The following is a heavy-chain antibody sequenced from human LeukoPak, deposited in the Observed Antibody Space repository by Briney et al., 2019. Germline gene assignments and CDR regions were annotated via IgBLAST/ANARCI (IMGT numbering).Heavy chain of an antibody. CDR1: GFTFSSYS. J-gene: IGHJ4*02. D-gene: IGHD4-23*01. Sequence: GGSLRLSCAASGFTFSSYSMNWVRQAPGKGLEWVSSISSSSYIYYADSVKGRFTISRDNAKNSLYLQMNSLRAEDTAVYYCARGRLVVVTPYYFDYWGQGTLVTVSS. CDR2: ISSSSYI. CDR3: ARGRLVVVTPYYFDY. V-gene: IGHV3-21*01.